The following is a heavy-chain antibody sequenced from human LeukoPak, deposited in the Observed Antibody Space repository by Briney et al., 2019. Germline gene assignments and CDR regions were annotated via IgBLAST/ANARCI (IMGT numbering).Heavy chain of an antibody. CDR2: IYYSGST. J-gene: IGHJ4*02. CDR1: GGAISSYY. Sequence: SETLSLTCSVSGGAISSYYWSWIRQPPGKGLEWIGSIYYSGSTYYNPSLKSRVTISVDTSKNQFSLKLSSVTAADTAVYYCARRRIVATIDYWGQGTPVTVSS. D-gene: IGHD5-12*01. CDR3: ARRRIVATIDY. V-gene: IGHV4-59*04.